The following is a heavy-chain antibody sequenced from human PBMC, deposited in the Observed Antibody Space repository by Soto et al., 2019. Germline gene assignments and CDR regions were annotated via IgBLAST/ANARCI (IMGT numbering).Heavy chain of an antibody. Sequence: EVQVVESGGGLVQPGGSLRLSCAASGFTFSAYAMHWVRQAPGKGLEYVSAITSVGISTYYANSVKGRFTISRDNSKNTLYLQMGSLQPEDMAVYYCARDVGGPFPSIMDFWGQGTTVTVSS. J-gene: IGHJ6*02. CDR2: ITSVGIST. CDR1: GFTFSAYA. D-gene: IGHD2-15*01. CDR3: ARDVGGPFPSIMDF. V-gene: IGHV3-64*01.